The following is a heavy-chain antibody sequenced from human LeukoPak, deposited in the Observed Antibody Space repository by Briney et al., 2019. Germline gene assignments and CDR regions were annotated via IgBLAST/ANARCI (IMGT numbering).Heavy chain of an antibody. CDR1: GYTFTDYA. D-gene: IGHD3-9*01. J-gene: IGHJ4*02. CDR2: IDPHSGGT. V-gene: IGHV1-2*06. Sequence: ASVKVSCKASGYTFTDYAIHWVRQAPGQGLEWVGRIDPHSGGTNYAQKSQGRVTLTRDASIGTAYMELRRLRSDDTAFYYCTRDLTISGPIGYWGQETLVTVSS. CDR3: TRDLTISGPIGY.